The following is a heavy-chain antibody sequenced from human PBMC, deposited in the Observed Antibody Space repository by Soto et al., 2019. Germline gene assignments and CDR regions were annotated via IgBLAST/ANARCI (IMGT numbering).Heavy chain of an antibody. D-gene: IGHD6-13*01. CDR3: ARETGYGSSWSHFDS. CDR1: GFTFSSYW. Sequence: PGGSLRLSCAACGFTFSSYWMSWVRQAPGKGLEWVAVISSDGSNKYYADSVTGRFIISRDNSKNTLYLQMNSLRTEDTALYYCARETGYGSSWSHFDSWGQGTLVTSPQ. CDR2: ISSDGSNK. J-gene: IGHJ4*02. V-gene: IGHV3-30*03.